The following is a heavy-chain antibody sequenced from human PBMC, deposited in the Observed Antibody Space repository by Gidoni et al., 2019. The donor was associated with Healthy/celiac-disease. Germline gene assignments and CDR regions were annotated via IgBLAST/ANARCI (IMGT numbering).Heavy chain of an antibody. V-gene: IGHV1-2*06. CDR1: GYTFTGYY. CDR3: ARDPESAVAGKGGGNWFDP. D-gene: IGHD6-19*01. CDR2: INPNSGGT. J-gene: IGHJ5*02. Sequence: QVQLVQSGAEVKKPGASVKVSCKASGYTFTGYYMHWVRQAPGQGLEWMGRINPNSGGTNYAQKFQGRVTMTRDTSISTAYMELSRLRSDDTAVYYCARDPESAVAGKGGGNWFDPWGQGTLVTVSS.